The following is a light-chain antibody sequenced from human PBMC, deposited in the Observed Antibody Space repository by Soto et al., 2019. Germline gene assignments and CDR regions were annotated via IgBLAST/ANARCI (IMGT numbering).Light chain of an antibody. V-gene: IGKV3D-20*02. CDR3: QQYNNWQT. CDR2: DAS. J-gene: IGKJ1*01. Sequence: EIVLTQSPGTLSLSPRERATLSCRASQSVTSTYLAWYQQKPGQAPRLLIYDASNRATGIPARFSGSGSGTDFTLTISSLQSEDFAVYSGQQYNNWQTFGQGTKVDIK. CDR1: QSVTSTY.